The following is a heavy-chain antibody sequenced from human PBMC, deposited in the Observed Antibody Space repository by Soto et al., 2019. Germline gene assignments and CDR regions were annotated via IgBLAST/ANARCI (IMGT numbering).Heavy chain of an antibody. CDR1: GFLVNSAY. CDR3: ARSGYSFAWGY. CDR2: INSDGTT. J-gene: IGHJ4*02. D-gene: IGHD5-18*01. V-gene: IGHV3-53*01. Sequence: EVQLVESGGGLIPPGGSLRLSCAASGFLVNSAYMTWVRQAPGKGLEWLSMINSDGTTLYAESVKGRFTISRDNSKIRLDLKMNSLRAEDTAMYYCARSGYSFAWGYWGQGTLVIVTS.